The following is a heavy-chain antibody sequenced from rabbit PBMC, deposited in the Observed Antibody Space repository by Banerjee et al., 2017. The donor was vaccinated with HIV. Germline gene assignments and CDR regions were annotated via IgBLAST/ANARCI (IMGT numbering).Heavy chain of an antibody. CDR3: ARDGTTWGYYCNL. CDR2: IYTGSGST. V-gene: IGHV1S40*01. D-gene: IGHD7-1*01. J-gene: IGHJ4*01. CDR1: GIDFSRHYY. Sequence: QQLEESGGGLVKPGGTLTLTCKASGIDFSRHYYMCWVRQAPGKGLELIGCIYTGSGSTYYASWAKGRFTISKTSSTTVTLQMTSLTAADTATYFCARDGTTWGYYCNLWGQGTLVT.